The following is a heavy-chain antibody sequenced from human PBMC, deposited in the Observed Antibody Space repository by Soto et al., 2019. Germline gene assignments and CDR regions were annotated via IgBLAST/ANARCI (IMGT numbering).Heavy chain of an antibody. D-gene: IGHD3-22*01. Sequence: QVQLVQSGAEVKKPGSSVKVSCKASGGTFNTYAINWVRQAPGQGLEWMGGIIPILGVTDYAQKFQGRGTITADDSTRTAYLELSSLRSEDTAMYFCARALTHYDSSGYLYAFDIWGQGTMVTVSS. CDR2: IIPILGVT. CDR1: GGTFNTYA. V-gene: IGHV1-69*04. CDR3: ARALTHYDSSGYLYAFDI. J-gene: IGHJ3*02.